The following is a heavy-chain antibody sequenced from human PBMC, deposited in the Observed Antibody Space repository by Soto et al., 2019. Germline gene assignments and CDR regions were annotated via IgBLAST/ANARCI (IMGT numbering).Heavy chain of an antibody. CDR3: ARSLPGDYPFDY. V-gene: IGHV1-69*13. Sequence: SVKVSCKDSGGTFSSYAISWVRQAPGQGLEWMGGIIPIFGTANYAQKFQGGVTITADESTSTAYMELSSLRSEDTAVYYCARSLPGDYPFDYWGQGTLVTVSS. CDR1: GGTFSSYA. CDR2: IIPIFGTA. J-gene: IGHJ4*02. D-gene: IGHD4-17*01.